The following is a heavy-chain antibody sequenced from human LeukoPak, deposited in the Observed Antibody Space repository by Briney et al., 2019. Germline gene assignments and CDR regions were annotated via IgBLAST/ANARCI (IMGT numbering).Heavy chain of an antibody. V-gene: IGHV3-23*01. J-gene: IGHJ4*02. CDR2: ISGSGGST. Sequence: GGSLRLSCAASGFTFSSYAMSWVRQAPGKGLEWVSAISGSGGSTYYADSVKGRFTISRDNSKNTLYLQMNSLRAEDTAVYYCAKDLLMGSGSHFERYYFDYWGQGTLVTVSS. D-gene: IGHD6-19*01. CDR1: GFTFSSYA. CDR3: AKDLLMGSGSHFERYYFDY.